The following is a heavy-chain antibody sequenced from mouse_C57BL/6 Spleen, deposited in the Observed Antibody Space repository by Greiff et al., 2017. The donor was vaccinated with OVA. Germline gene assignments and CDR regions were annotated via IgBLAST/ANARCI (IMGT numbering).Heavy chain of an antibody. D-gene: IGHD2-4*01. CDR3: ARRERITTRYWYFDV. Sequence: EVQRVESGGGLVKPGGSLKLSCAASGFTFSDYGMHWVRQAPEKGLEWVAYISSGSSTIYYADTVKGRFTISRDNAKNTLFLQMTSLRSEDTAMYYCARRERITTRYWYFDVWGTGTTVTVSS. CDR2: ISSGSSTI. CDR1: GFTFSDYG. V-gene: IGHV5-17*01. J-gene: IGHJ1*03.